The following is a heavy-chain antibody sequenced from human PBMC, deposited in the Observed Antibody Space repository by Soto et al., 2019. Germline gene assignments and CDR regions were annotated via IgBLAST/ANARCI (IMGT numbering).Heavy chain of an antibody. CDR3: ARDREEVVRGVIMLVYYYGMDV. CDR2: INPSGGST. D-gene: IGHD3-10*01. V-gene: IGHV1-46*01. CDR1: GYTFTSYY. J-gene: IGHJ6*02. Sequence: GASVKVSCKASGYTFTSYYMHWVRQAPGQGLEWMGIINPSGGSTSYAQKFQGRVTMTRDTSTSTVYMELSSLRSEDTAVYYCARDREEVVRGVIMLVYYYGMDVWGQGTTVTVSS.